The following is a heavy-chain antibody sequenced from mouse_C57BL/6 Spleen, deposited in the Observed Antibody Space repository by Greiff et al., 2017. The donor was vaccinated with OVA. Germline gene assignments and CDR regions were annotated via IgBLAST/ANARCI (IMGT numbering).Heavy chain of an antibody. CDR1: GYSITSGYY. CDR2: ISYDGSN. D-gene: IGHD1-3*01. J-gene: IGHJ4*01. V-gene: IGHV3-6*01. Sequence: EVQLVESGPGLVKPSQSLSLTCSVTGYSITSGYYWNWIRQFPGNKLEWMGYISYDGSNNYNPSLKNRISITRDTSKNQFFLKLNSVTTEDTATYYCARELNYAMDYWGQGTSVTVSS. CDR3: ARELNYAMDY.